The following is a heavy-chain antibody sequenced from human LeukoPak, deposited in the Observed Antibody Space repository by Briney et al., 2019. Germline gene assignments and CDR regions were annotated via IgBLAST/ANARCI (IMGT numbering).Heavy chain of an antibody. V-gene: IGHV3-30*02. D-gene: IGHD3-3*01. CDR3: AKGAGYDFWSGYCKY. Sequence: GGSLRLSCAASGFTFSSYGMHWVRQAPGKGLEWVAFIRYDGSNKYYADSVKGRFTISRDNSKNTLYLQMNSLRAEDTAVYYCAKGAGYDFWSGYCKYWGQGTLVTVSS. CDR2: IRYDGSNK. CDR1: GFTFSSYG. J-gene: IGHJ4*02.